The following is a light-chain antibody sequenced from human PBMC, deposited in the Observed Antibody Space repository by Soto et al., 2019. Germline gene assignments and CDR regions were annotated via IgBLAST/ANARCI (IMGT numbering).Light chain of an antibody. Sequence: EIVMMQSPAILSVSPGERATLSCRASQSVSSNLAWFQQKPGQTPRLLFNGASTRATGIPARFTGSGSGTEFILTISSLQSEDFAVYYCQQYDIWPPTFGQGTKV. CDR3: QQYDIWPPT. CDR1: QSVSSN. J-gene: IGKJ1*01. V-gene: IGKV3-15*01. CDR2: GAS.